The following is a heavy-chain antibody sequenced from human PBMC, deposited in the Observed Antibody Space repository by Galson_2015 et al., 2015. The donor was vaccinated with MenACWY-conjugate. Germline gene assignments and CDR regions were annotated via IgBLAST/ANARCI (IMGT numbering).Heavy chain of an antibody. V-gene: IGHV3-23*01. Sequence: SLRLSCAVSGFTFRQYAMSWVRQAPGTGLEWVAIIRDSGAATHYIDSVKGRFTISRDNSKNTLYLQMSRLRAEDTALYYCEKDDYMDVWGKGTTVSVSS. J-gene: IGHJ6*03. CDR2: IRDSGAAT. CDR3: EKDDYMDV. CDR1: GFTFRQYA.